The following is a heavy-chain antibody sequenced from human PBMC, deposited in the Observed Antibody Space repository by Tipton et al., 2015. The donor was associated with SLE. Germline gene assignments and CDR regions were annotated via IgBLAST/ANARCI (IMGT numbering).Heavy chain of an antibody. CDR2: IYYSGST. D-gene: IGHD3-10*01. CDR3: ARGRFGSGY. CDR1: GGSISSSSYY. J-gene: IGHJ4*02. V-gene: IGHV4-39*07. Sequence: TLSLTCTVSGGSISSSSYYWGWIRQPPGKGLEWVGSIYYSGSTYYNPSLKSRVTISVDTSKNQFSLKLSSVTAADTAVYYCARGRFGSGYWGQGTLVTVSS.